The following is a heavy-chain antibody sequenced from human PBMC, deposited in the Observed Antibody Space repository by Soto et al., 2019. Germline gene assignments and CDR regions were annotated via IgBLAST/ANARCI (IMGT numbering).Heavy chain of an antibody. D-gene: IGHD4-4*01. Sequence: QIRLVQSGAEVQKPGSSVRVSCKASGDTFGRFTINWVRQAPGQGLEWMGGIKPISDITNYAQRFQGRVTCTADASASPVYLELSSLRSEDTAMSSCARDPSTINKLIGVWFDPWGQGTLVTVAS. CDR2: IKPISDIT. CDR3: ARDPSTINKLIGVWFDP. J-gene: IGHJ5*02. V-gene: IGHV1-69*01. CDR1: GDTFGRFT.